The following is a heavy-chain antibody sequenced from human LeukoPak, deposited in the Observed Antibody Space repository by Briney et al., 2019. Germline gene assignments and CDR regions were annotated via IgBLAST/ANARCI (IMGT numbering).Heavy chain of an antibody. V-gene: IGHV3-74*01. Sequence: AGGSLRLSCAAAGFTFRTNWMHWVRQAPGKGLLWVSGINSDGSSISYVDSVKGRFTISRDNAKNTLYLQMNSLRVEDTAVYYCASGTLGTVGAFDIWGQGTMVTVSS. CDR2: INSDGSSI. CDR3: ASGTLGTVGAFDI. CDR1: GFTFRTNW. D-gene: IGHD1-1*01. J-gene: IGHJ3*02.